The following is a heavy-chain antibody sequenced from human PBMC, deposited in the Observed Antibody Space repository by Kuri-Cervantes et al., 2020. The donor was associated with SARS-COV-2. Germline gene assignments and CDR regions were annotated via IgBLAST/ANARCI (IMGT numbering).Heavy chain of an antibody. D-gene: IGHD2-2*01. CDR1: GFTSTSSA. CDR2: IVVGSGNA. CDR3: AADPRDVVVTASRYYYGMDV. Sequence: AVQVSCKASGFTSTSSAVQRLGHARGQRLEWIGWIVVGSGNAKYAQKFQERVTITSDMSTNTAYTLLSSLRSEDTAVYYCAADPRDVVVTASRYYYGMDVWGKGTTVTVSS. J-gene: IGHJ6*04. V-gene: IGHV1-58*01.